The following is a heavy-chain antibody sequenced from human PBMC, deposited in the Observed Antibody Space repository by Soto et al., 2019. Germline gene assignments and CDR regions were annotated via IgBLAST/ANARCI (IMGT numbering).Heavy chain of an antibody. V-gene: IGHV1-8*01. D-gene: IGHD3-22*01. CDR3: ARGLSSGYYYWFDP. CDR2: MNPNSGNT. CDR1: GYTFTSYD. Sequence: QVQLVQSGAEVKKPGASVKVSCKASGYTFTSYDINWVRQATGQGLEWMGWMNPNSGNTGYAQKFQGRVTMTRNTXXSRDYMELSSLRSEDTAVYYCARGLSSGYYYWFDPWGQGTLVTVSS. J-gene: IGHJ5*02.